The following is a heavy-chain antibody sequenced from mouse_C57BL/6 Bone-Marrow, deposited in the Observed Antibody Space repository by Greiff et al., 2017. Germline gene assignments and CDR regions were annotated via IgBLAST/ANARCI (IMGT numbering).Heavy chain of an antibody. D-gene: IGHD2-4*01. CDR2: IYPGDGDT. J-gene: IGHJ2*01. CDR3: ARNDYVRDYFDY. CDR1: GYAFSSSW. Sequence: QVQLKESGPELVKPGASVKISCKASGYAFSSSWMNWVKQRPGKGLEWIGRIYPGDGDTNYNGKFKGKATLTADKSSSTAYMQLSSLTSEDSAVYFGARNDYVRDYFDYWGQGTTLTVSS. V-gene: IGHV1-82*01.